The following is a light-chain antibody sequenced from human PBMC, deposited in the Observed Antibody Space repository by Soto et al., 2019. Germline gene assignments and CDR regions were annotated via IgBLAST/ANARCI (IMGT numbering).Light chain of an antibody. CDR1: QDIRNY. Sequence: DIQITQSPSSLSASVGDRVTLTCQASQDIRNYLNWYQQKPGKAPKLLIYDASNLETGVPSRFSGSGSGTDFTFTISSLQPEDFATYYCQQYDNLFTFGPGTKVDLK. V-gene: IGKV1-33*01. J-gene: IGKJ3*01. CDR3: QQYDNLFT. CDR2: DAS.